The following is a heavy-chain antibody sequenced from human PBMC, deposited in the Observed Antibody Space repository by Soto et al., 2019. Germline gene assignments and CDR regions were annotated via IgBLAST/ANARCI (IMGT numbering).Heavy chain of an antibody. J-gene: IGHJ4*02. CDR3: ARASQYYGSGPFDF. Sequence: WTWIRQTPGRGLEWIGHVYYSGHTKYNPSLTSQVTFSVDTSNNQFFLTLTSVTAADTATYFCARASQYYGSGPFDFWGQGTLVTVSS. D-gene: IGHD3-10*01. V-gene: IGHV4-59*01. CDR2: VYYSGHT.